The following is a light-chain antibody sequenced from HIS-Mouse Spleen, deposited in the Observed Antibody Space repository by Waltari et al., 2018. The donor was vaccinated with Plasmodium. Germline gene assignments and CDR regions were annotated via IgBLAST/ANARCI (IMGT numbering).Light chain of an antibody. Sequence: SSELTQDPAVSVALGQTVRITCQGDSLRSYYASWYQQKPGPAPVLVIYGKNNRPSGIPDRFAGPSAGNTASLTITGAQAEDEADYYCNSRDSSGNHQVFGGGTKLTVL. V-gene: IGLV3-19*01. CDR2: GKN. CDR3: NSRDSSGNHQV. J-gene: IGLJ3*02. CDR1: SLRSYY.